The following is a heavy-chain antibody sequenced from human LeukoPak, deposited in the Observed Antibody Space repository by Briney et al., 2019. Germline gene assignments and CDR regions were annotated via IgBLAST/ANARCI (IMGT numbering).Heavy chain of an antibody. D-gene: IGHD3-9*01. CDR1: GFSFSNCA. J-gene: IGHJ4*02. CDR3: AKNGRDDHDRYFFDF. Sequence: GGSLRLSCAASGFSFSNCAMSWVRQAPGMGLEWASAISGSGAGTNYADSVKGRFSISRDNSKNTLYLQMNNLRAEDAAVYYCAKNGRDDHDRYFFDFWGQGTLVTVYS. CDR2: ISGSGAGT. V-gene: IGHV3-23*01.